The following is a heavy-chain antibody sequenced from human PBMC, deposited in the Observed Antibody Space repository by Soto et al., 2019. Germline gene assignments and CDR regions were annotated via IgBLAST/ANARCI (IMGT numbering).Heavy chain of an antibody. D-gene: IGHD5-12*01. CDR1: GGTFSSYA. J-gene: IGHJ4*01. Sequence: QVQLVQSGAEVKKPGSSVKVSCKDSGGTFSSYAISWVRQAPGQGLEWMGGIIPIFGTANYAQKFQGRVTITADKSTSTAYMGLSSLRSKDTSGYYCARTPTGIYSYFDYWGLGTLVTVSS. V-gene: IGHV1-69*06. CDR3: ARTPTGIYSYFDY. CDR2: IIPIFGTA.